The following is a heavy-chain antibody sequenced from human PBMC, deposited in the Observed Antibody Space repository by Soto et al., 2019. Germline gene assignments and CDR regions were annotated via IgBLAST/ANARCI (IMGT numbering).Heavy chain of an antibody. Sequence: QITLKESGPTLVKPTQTLTLTCTFSGFSLSTSGVGVGWIRQPPGKALEWLALIYWNDDKRYSPSLKSRLTLTKDTSKNQVVRKMTDMDPVDTATDYCAPYGGTSGDIPPPPFDPWGQGTLVTVSS. CDR2: IYWNDDK. J-gene: IGHJ5*02. D-gene: IGHD4-17*01. CDR3: APYGGTSGDIPPPPFDP. CDR1: GFSLSTSGVG. V-gene: IGHV2-5*01.